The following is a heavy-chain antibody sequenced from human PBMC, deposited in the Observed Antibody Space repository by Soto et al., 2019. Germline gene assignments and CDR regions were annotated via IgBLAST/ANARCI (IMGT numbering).Heavy chain of an antibody. Sequence: GGSLRLSCTGSGFTFSSSTMTWVRQGPGKGLEWVSSISSSSSYIYFADSLKGRFTTSRDNAKNSLYLQMNSLRAEDTAVYYCARDIGEMSAVWGQGTQVTVSS. CDR1: GFTFSSST. D-gene: IGHD3-10*01. CDR2: ISSSSSYI. V-gene: IGHV3-21*06. J-gene: IGHJ4*02. CDR3: ARDIGEMSAV.